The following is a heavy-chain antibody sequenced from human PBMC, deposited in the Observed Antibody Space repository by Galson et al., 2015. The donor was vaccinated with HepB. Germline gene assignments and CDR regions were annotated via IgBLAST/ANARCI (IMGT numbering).Heavy chain of an antibody. Sequence: LRLSCAASGYFFSAYWMHWVRQVPGKGLVWVSGINNDGSDATYADSVKGRFTISRDNARTALYLQMNSLRGEDSAIYYCARGPLYHSGLDVWGQGTTVTVSS. CDR2: INNDGSDA. CDR1: GYFFSAYW. CDR3: ARGPLYHSGLDV. D-gene: IGHD3-22*01. J-gene: IGHJ6*02. V-gene: IGHV3-74*03.